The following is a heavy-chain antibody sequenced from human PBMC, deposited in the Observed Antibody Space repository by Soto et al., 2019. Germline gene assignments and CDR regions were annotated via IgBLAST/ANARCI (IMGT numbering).Heavy chain of an antibody. V-gene: IGHV6-1*01. CDR3: ARAAYSGSYQGYFDY. Sequence: PSQTLSLTCVISGDSDSSNSATWNWIRRSPSRGLEWLGRTYYRSKWYSDYAVSVKSRITINPDTSKNQLSLQLNSVTPEDTAVYYCARAAYSGSYQGYFDYWGQGTLVTVSS. J-gene: IGHJ4*02. CDR1: GDSDSSNSAT. D-gene: IGHD1-26*01. CDR2: TYYRSKWYS.